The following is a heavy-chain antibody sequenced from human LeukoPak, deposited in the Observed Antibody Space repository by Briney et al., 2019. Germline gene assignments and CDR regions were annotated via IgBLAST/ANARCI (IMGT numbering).Heavy chain of an antibody. CDR3: ARGRIAAAGTPFDFYYYHYMDV. CDR2: IYSSGST. CDR1: GGSIINHN. D-gene: IGHD6-13*01. V-gene: IGHV4-59*11. J-gene: IGHJ6*03. Sequence: SETLSLACSVSGGSIINHNWSWIRQPPGKGLEWIGYIYSSGSTNYNPSLKSRVTISVDRSKNQFSLNLSSVTAADTAVYYCARGRIAAAGTPFDFYYYHYMDVWGKGTTVTVSS.